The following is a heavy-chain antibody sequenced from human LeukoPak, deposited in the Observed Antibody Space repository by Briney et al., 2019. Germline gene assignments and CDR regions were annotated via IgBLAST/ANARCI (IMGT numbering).Heavy chain of an antibody. CDR3: ARPNYYDSSGFYYYFYGMDV. D-gene: IGHD3-22*01. CDR1: GFTFRNSD. CDR2: IITSGTII. Sequence: GGSLRLSCAASGFTFRNSDMMWVRQAPGQGLEWVSYIITSGTIIDYADSVKGRFTCSRDNSKNTLYLQMNSLRADDTAVYYCARPNYYDSSGFYYYFYGMDVWGQGTTVTVSS. J-gene: IGHJ6*02. V-gene: IGHV3-48*03.